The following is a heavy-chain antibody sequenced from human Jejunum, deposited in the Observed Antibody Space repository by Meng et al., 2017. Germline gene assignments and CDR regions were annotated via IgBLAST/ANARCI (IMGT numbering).Heavy chain of an antibody. CDR3: AREVLTRDDAFDI. D-gene: IGHD4-11*01. J-gene: IGHJ3*02. CDR2: IKQAGSEK. V-gene: IGHV3-7*01. CDR1: GFTFSNYW. Sequence: GESLKISCAASGFTFSNYWMNWVRQGPGKGLEWVANIKQAGSEKYYEDSVKGRFTISRDNAKNSLYLQMNSLRAEDTAVCYCAREVLTRDDAFDIWGQGTMVTVSS.